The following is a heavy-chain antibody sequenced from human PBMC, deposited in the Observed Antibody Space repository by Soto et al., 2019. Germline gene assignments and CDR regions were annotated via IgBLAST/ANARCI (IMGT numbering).Heavy chain of an antibody. D-gene: IGHD3-10*01. CDR2: VYATGTT. J-gene: IGHJ5*02. Sequence: SETLSLTCSVSGGSISKFYWSWIRKTAGKGLEWMGRVYATGTTDYNPSLRSRVAMSVDISRKTFSLRLTSVTAADTGMYYCVRDGSKALRDWFDPWGQGKLVTVSS. CDR1: GGSISKFY. CDR3: VRDGSKALRDWFDP. V-gene: IGHV4-4*07.